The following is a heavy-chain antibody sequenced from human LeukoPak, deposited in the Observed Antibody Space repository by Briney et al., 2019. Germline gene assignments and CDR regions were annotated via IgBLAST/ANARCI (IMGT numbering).Heavy chain of an antibody. CDR1: GFTFSSYS. Sequence: GGSLRLSCAASGFTFSSYSMNWVRQAPGEGLEWVSYISSISSTIYYADSVKGRFTISRDNAKNSLYLQMNSLRAEDTAVYYCARGAPVVVPAAMVSDYWGQGTLVTVSS. J-gene: IGHJ4*02. CDR3: ARGAPVVVPAAMVSDY. CDR2: ISSISSTI. V-gene: IGHV3-48*04. D-gene: IGHD2-2*01.